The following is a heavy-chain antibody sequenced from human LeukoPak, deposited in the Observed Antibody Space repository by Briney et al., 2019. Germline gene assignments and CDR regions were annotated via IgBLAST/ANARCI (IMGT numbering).Heavy chain of an antibody. CDR1: GFTFTSYW. J-gene: IGHJ6*02. V-gene: IGHV5-51*01. Sequence: GGSLRLSCAASGFTFTSYWIGWVRQMPGKGLEWMGIIYPGDSDTRYSPSFQGQVTISADKSISTAYLQWSSLKASDTAMYYCARNLKPAYYYYYGMDVWGQGTTVTVS. D-gene: IGHD2-2*01. CDR3: ARNLKPAYYYYYGMDV. CDR2: IYPGDSDT.